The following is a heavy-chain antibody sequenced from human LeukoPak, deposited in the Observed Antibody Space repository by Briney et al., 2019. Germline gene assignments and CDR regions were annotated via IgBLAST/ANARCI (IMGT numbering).Heavy chain of an antibody. Sequence: SGGSLRLSCTVSGFTFSIYAMSWVRQAPGKRLEWVSAISGSDAGTYYADSVKGRFTISRDNSRNTLYLQMNILRDEDTAVYYCAKDRATNDFPYYFDYWGQGTLVTVSS. CDR3: AKDRATNDFPYYFDY. J-gene: IGHJ4*02. CDR1: GFTFSIYA. CDR2: ISGSDAGT. V-gene: IGHV3-23*01. D-gene: IGHD3-3*01.